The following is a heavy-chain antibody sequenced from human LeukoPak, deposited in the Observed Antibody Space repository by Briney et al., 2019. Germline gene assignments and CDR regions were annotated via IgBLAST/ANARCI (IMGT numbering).Heavy chain of an antibody. CDR3: ARGGYYGDDAFDL. D-gene: IGHD2/OR15-2a*01. CDR2: IRQDGSEK. V-gene: IGHV3-7*01. J-gene: IGHJ3*01. CDR1: GFIIGSYW. Sequence: GGSLRLSCVASGFIIGSYWMSWVRQAPGKGLEWVANIRQDGSEKYYVDSVKGRLTIYRDNAKNSLYLQMNNLTAEDTAIYYCARGGYYGDDAFDLWGQGTRVTVSS.